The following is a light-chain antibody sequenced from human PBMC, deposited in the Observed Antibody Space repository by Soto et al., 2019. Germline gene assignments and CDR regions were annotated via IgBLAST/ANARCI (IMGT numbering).Light chain of an antibody. Sequence: DIQMTQSPSSLSASVGDRVTITCRASQTISTYLNWYQQKPGKAPRLLIYDASSLLRGVPSTFSGSGSGTDFTLTIASLQPEDFSTYYCQQSDSTPYNFGQGTKVEI. V-gene: IGKV1-39*01. J-gene: IGKJ2*01. CDR2: DAS. CDR3: QQSDSTPYN. CDR1: QTISTY.